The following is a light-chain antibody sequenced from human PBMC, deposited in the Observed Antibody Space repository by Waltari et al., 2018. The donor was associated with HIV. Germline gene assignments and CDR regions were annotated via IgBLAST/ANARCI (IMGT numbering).Light chain of an antibody. CDR2: WAS. CDR1: QSVLYSSNNKNY. V-gene: IGKV4-1*01. CDR3: QQYYTTLFS. Sequence: DIVMTQSPDSLDVSLGERATINCKSSQSVLYSSNNKNYLAWYQQKSGQPPKLLIAWASTRESGVPDRFSGSGSGTDFTLTISSLQAEDVALYYCQQYYTTLFSFGPGTKVEIK. J-gene: IGKJ3*01.